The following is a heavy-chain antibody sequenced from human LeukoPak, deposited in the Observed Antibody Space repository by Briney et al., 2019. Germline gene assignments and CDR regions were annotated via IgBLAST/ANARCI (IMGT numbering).Heavy chain of an antibody. CDR1: GFTFSSYW. CDR2: IKQDGSEK. J-gene: IGHJ6*03. V-gene: IGHV3-7*01. D-gene: IGHD1-26*01. Sequence: PGGSLRLSCAASGFTFSSYWMSWVRQAPGKGLEWVANIKQDGSEKYYVDSVKGRFTISRDDAKNSLYLQMNSLRAEDTAVYYCARATWDPNYYYYMDVWGKGTTVTISS. CDR3: ARATWDPNYYYYMDV.